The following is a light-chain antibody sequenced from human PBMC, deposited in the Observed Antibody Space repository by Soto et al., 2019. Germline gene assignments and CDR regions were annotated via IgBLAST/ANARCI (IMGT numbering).Light chain of an antibody. CDR2: EVT. CDR3: SSYTTNSTRV. CDR1: SSDVGIYNY. J-gene: IGLJ1*01. V-gene: IGLV2-14*01. Sequence: QSALTQPASVSGSPGQSIAISCTGSSSDVGIYNYVSWYQQHPGKVPKLIIYEVTNRPSGVSNRFSGSKSGNTASLTISGLQAEDEADYYCSSYTTNSTRVFGTGTKVTVL.